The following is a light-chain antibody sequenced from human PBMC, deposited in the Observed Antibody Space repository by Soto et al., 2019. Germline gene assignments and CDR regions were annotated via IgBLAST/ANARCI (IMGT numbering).Light chain of an antibody. CDR1: QSISSY. CDR3: QQSYSTSPIT. CDR2: AAS. V-gene: IGKV1-39*01. Sequence: DIQMTQSPSSLSASVGDRVTITCRASQSISSYLNWYQQKPGKAPKLLIYAASSLQSGVASRFSGSGSGTDFTLTISSLQPEDFATYYCQQSYSTSPITFGQGTRLEIK. J-gene: IGKJ5*01.